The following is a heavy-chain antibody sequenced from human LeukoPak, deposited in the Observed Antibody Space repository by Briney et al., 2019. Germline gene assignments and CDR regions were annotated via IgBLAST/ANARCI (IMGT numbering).Heavy chain of an antibody. Sequence: RGSLRLSCAASGFTFSSYEMNWVRQPPGDGLEWVSYISSSGSTISYAGSVKGRFTISRDNDKNSLYLQMNSLRAEDTALYYCASISSSFVVFDIWGQGTMVTVPS. CDR2: ISSSGSTI. V-gene: IGHV3-48*03. J-gene: IGHJ3*02. CDR3: ASISSSFVVFDI. D-gene: IGHD6-13*01. CDR1: GFTFSSYE.